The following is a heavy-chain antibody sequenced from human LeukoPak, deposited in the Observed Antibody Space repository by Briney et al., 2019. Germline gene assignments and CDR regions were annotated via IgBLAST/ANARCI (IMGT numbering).Heavy chain of an antibody. Sequence: VASVKVSCKASGYTFTGYYMHWVRQAPGQGLEWMGWINPNSGGTNYAQKFQGRVTMTRDTSISTAYMELSRLRSDDTAVYYCARIPYRVVATYYFDYWGQGTLVTVSS. CDR2: INPNSGGT. CDR3: ARIPYRVVATYYFDY. V-gene: IGHV1-2*02. D-gene: IGHD5-12*01. J-gene: IGHJ4*02. CDR1: GYTFTGYY.